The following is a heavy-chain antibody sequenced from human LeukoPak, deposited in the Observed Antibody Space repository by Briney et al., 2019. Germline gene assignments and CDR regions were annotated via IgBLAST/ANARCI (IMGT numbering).Heavy chain of an antibody. CDR3: ARMYYDILTGYRPTYYFDY. CDR2: ISYDGSNK. CDR1: GFTLSSYA. V-gene: IGHV3-30-3*01. D-gene: IGHD3-9*01. J-gene: IGHJ4*02. Sequence: GRSLRLSCAASGFTLSSYAMHWVRQAPGKGLEWVAVISYDGSNKYYADSVKGRFTISRDNSKNTLYLQMNSLRAEDTAVYYCARMYYDILTGYRPTYYFDYWGQGTLVTVSS.